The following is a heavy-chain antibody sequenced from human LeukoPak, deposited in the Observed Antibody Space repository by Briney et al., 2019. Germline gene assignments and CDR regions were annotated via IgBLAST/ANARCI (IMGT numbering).Heavy chain of an antibody. D-gene: IGHD2-15*01. CDR2: ISSTGGTT. CDR1: GITFSSYG. CDR3: AKNGDRGAYCTGGTCYPYFYYYMDV. V-gene: IGHV3-23*01. J-gene: IGHJ6*03. Sequence: GGSLRLSCAASGITFSSYGMSWVRQAPGKGLEWVSSISSTGGTTYYADSVKGRFTISRDNSKNTLYLQMNSLRAEDTAIYYCAKNGDRGAYCTGGTCYPYFYYYMDVWGKGTTVT.